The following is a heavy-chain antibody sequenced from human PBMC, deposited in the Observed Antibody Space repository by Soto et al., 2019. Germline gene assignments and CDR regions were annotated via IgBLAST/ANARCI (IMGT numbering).Heavy chain of an antibody. CDR2: IIPILGIA. D-gene: IGHD1-20*01. J-gene: IGHJ3*02. CDR1: GCTFSSYA. CDR3: ARVITGTTSDAFDI. V-gene: IGHV1-69*10. Sequence: ASVKVSCKASGCTFSSYAISWVRQAPGQGLEWMGGIIPILGIANYAQKFQGRVTITADKSTSTAYMELSSPRSEDTAVYYCARVITGTTSDAFDIWGQGTMVTVSS.